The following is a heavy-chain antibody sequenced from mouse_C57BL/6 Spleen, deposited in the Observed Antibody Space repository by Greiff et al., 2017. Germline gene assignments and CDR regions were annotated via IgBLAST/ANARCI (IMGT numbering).Heavy chain of an antibody. Sequence: EVHLVESGGDLVKPGGSLKLSCAASGFTFSSYGMSWVRQTPDKRLEWVATISSGGSYTYYPDSVKGRFTISRDNAKNTLYLQMSSLKSEDTSMSYCARHDYDGPYYYAMDYWGQGTSVTVSS. V-gene: IGHV5-6*01. CDR2: ISSGGSYT. CDR3: ARHDYDGPYYYAMDY. D-gene: IGHD2-3*01. J-gene: IGHJ4*01. CDR1: GFTFSSYG.